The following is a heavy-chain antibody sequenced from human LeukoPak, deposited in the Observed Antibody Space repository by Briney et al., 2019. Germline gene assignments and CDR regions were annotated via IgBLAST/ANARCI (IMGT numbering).Heavy chain of an antibody. V-gene: IGHV4-34*01. CDR2: INHSGST. D-gene: IGHD2-2*02. J-gene: IGHJ6*02. CDR1: GGSFSGYY. Sequence: SETLSLTCAVYGGSFSGYYWSWIRQPPGKGLEWIGEINHSGSTNYNPSLKSRVTILVDTSKNQFPLKLSSVTAADTAVYYCARQAVVPAAIRLAEYYYGMDVWGQGTTVTVSS. CDR3: ARQAVVPAAIRLAEYYYGMDV.